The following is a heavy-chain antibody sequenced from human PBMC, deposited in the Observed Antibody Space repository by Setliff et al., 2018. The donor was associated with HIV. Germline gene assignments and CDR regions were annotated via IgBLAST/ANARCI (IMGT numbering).Heavy chain of an antibody. CDR3: TTVVPAATPYFDY. D-gene: IGHD2-2*01. CDR2: IYSNGNT. CDR1: GGSISGYY. V-gene: IGHV4-4*07. J-gene: IGHJ4*02. Sequence: ASETLSLTCTVSGGSISGYYWSWIRQPAGKRLEWIGRIYSNGNTNYNPSLKGRVTMSVSTSKNQFSLNLSSVTAADTAVYYCTTVVPAATPYFDYWGQGALVTVSS.